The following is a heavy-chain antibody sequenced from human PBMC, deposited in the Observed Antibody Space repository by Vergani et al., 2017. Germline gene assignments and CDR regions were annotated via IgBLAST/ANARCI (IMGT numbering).Heavy chain of an antibody. CDR2: ISSKAYGGTT. D-gene: IGHD5-24*01. V-gene: IGHV3-49*01. CDR1: GFTFGDYA. J-gene: IGHJ4*02. Sequence: EVQLVESGGGLVQPGRSLRLSCTASGFTFGDYAMCWFRQAPGKGLEWVGFISSKAYGGTTEYAASVKGRFTISRDGSKSIAYLQMNSLKTEDTAVYYCTRVPGGYNLPPFSGFDYWGQGTLVTVSS. CDR3: TRVPGGYNLPPFSGFDY.